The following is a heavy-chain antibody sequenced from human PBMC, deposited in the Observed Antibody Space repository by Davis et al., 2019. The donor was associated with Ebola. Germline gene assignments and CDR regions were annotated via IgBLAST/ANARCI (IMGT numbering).Heavy chain of an antibody. J-gene: IGHJ6*04. D-gene: IGHD6-19*01. CDR1: GFTFSTYA. CDR2: ISGSGGDP. Sequence: GESLKISCAASGFTFSTYAMTWVRQAPGKGLEWVSRISGSGGDPHYADSVKGRFTISRDNSKNTLYLQMNSLRAEETAVFYCAKRATVKVAGANYYNAMDVWGKGTTVTVSS. V-gene: IGHV3-23*01. CDR3: AKRATVKVAGANYYNAMDV.